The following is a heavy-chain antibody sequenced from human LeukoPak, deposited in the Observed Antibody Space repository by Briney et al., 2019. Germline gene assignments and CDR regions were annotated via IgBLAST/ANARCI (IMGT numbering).Heavy chain of an antibody. CDR1: GFTFSSYG. J-gene: IGHJ5*02. CDR3: AKAPSYYDFWSGYYS. V-gene: IGHV3-30*18. CDR2: ISYDGSNK. Sequence: RPGGSLRLSCAASGFTFSSYGMHWVRQAPGKGLEWVAVISYDGSNKYYADSVKGRFTISRDNSKNTLYLQMNSLRAEDTAVHYCAKAPSYYDFWSGYYSWGQGTLVTVSS. D-gene: IGHD3-3*01.